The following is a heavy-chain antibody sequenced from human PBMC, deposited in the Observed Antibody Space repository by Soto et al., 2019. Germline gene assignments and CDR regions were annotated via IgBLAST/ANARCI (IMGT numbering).Heavy chain of an antibody. Sequence: QVQLVQSGPEVKKSGSSVKVSCKLSGGTFTSETISWVRQAPGQGLEWMGRIIPILGTGNYAQKFQGRITITEDKSTNTGYMKLSSLSSEDTADYFCAREEGSCNMGTLPFYYMDVWGNGTTVTFSS. CDR2: IIPILGTG. V-gene: IGHV1-69*08. CDR1: GGTFTSET. CDR3: AREEGSCNMGTLPFYYMDV. D-gene: IGHD7-27*01. J-gene: IGHJ6*03.